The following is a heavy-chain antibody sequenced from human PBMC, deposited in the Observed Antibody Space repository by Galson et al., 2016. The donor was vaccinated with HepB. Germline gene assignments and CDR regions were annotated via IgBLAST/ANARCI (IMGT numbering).Heavy chain of an antibody. V-gene: IGHV3-23*01. D-gene: IGHD6-19*01. CDR1: GFSLSIYS. J-gene: IGHJ3*02. CDR2: IRGSGTGT. Sequence: SLRLSCAASGFSLSIYSMNWVRQAPGKGLEWVSAIRGSGTGTSYTDSVKGRLTISRDNSKNTLYLQMTSLRAEDAAVYYCVKISLVVYNSGWGGSFDIWGRGTMVTVSS. CDR3: VKISLVVYNSGWGGSFDI.